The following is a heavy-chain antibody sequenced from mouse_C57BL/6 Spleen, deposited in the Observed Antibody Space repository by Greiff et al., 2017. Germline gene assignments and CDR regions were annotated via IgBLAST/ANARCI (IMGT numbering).Heavy chain of an antibody. J-gene: IGHJ3*01. V-gene: IGHV1-76*01. CDR3: ARSGGPVVAPFAY. CDR2: IYPGSGNT. D-gene: IGHD1-1*01. CDR1: GYTFTDYY. Sequence: VQLQQSGAELVRPGASVKLSCKASGYTFTDYYINWVKQRPGQGLEWIARIYPGSGNTYYNEKFKGKATLTAEKSSSTAYMQLSSLTSEDSAVYFCARSGGPVVAPFAYWGQGTLVTVSA.